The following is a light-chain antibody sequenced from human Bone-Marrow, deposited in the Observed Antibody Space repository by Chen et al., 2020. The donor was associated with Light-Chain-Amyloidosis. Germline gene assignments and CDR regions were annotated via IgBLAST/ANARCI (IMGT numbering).Light chain of an antibody. V-gene: IGKV1-12*01. CDR1: QDVASG. J-gene: IGKJ1*01. Sequence: DIQMTQSPSSVSASIGDRVTITCRASQDVASGVAWYQQKPGRAPKLLMYATSVLQSGVSLRFSGSGSGTDFSLTITSLQPEDLAVYYCQQASTYPPWTFGQGTKVEIK. CDR2: ATS. CDR3: QQASTYPPWT.